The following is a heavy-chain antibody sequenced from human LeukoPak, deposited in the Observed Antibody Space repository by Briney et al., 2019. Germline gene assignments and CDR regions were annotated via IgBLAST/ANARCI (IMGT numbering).Heavy chain of an antibody. CDR2: IYYSGST. V-gene: IGHV4-39*01. CDR1: GYSISSSSYY. CDR3: ASLIRGYSYGYGVRRDFDY. Sequence: PSETLSLTCTVSGYSISSSSYYWGWIRQPLGKGLEWIGSIYYSGSTYYNPSLKSRVTISVDTSKNQFSLKLSSVTAADTAVYCCASLIRGYSYGYGVRRDFDYWGQGTLVTVSS. J-gene: IGHJ4*02. D-gene: IGHD5-18*01.